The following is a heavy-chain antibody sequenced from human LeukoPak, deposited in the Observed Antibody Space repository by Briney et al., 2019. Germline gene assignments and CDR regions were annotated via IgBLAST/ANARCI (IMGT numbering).Heavy chain of an antibody. Sequence: ASVKVSCKASGYTFTGYYMHWVRQAPGQGLEWMGRINPNSGGTNYAQKLQGRVTMTRDTSISTAYMELSRLRSDDTAMYYCAREAGYNWNDDLDYWGQGTLVTVSS. CDR2: INPNSGGT. J-gene: IGHJ4*02. CDR3: AREAGYNWNDDLDY. D-gene: IGHD1-1*01. V-gene: IGHV1-2*06. CDR1: GYTFTGYY.